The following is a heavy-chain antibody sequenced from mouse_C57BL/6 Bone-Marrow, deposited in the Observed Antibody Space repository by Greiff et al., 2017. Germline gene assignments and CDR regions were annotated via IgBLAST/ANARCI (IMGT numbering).Heavy chain of an antibody. J-gene: IGHJ3*01. V-gene: IGHV6-3*01. CDR1: GFTFSNYW. Sequence: DVQLVESGGGLVQPGGSMKLSCVASGFTFSNYWMNWVRQSPEKGLEWVAQIRLKSDNYATHYAESVKGRFTISRDDSKSSVYLQMNNLRAEDTEIYYCSAGFAYWGQGTLVTVSA. CDR2: IRLKSDNYAT. CDR3: SAGFAY.